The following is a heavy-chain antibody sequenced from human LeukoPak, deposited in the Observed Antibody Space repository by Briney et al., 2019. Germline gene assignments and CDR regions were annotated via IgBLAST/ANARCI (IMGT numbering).Heavy chain of an antibody. CDR2: ISVYNDNT. CDR3: ATPNGDGSGSYSLFDY. D-gene: IGHD3-10*01. Sequence: ASVKVSCKASGYTFTSYGISWVRQAPGQGLEWMGWISVYNDNTNYAQQLQGRVTMTTDTSTSTAYMELRSLRSDDTAVYYCATPNGDGSGSYSLFDYWGQGTLVTVSS. J-gene: IGHJ4*02. V-gene: IGHV1-18*01. CDR1: GYTFTSYG.